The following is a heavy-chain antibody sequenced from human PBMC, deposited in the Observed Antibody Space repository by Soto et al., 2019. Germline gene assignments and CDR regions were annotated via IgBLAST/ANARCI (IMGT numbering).Heavy chain of an antibody. V-gene: IGHV4-34*01. CDR3: ARGRRYHQRTVTTYNWFNP. CDR1: AESFSGYY. D-gene: IGHD2-2*01. J-gene: IGHJ5*02. Sequence: QLQQWGAGLLKPSEILSLTCAVNAESFSGYYWSWIRQPPGEGPEWLGEINHRGISNYNPSLKSPDTISVNTSKNRFALKLSSVTAADTAVYYRARGRRYHQRTVTTYNWFNPRGQGTLVTVSS. CDR2: INHRGIS.